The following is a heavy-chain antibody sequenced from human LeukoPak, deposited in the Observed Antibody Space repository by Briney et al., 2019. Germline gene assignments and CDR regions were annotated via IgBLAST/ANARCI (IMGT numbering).Heavy chain of an antibody. J-gene: IGHJ4*02. V-gene: IGHV4-38-2*02. Sequence: SETLSLTCTVSGGSISSGYYWGWIRQPPGKGLEWIGSIYHSGSTYYNPSLKSRVTISVDTSKNQFSLKLSSVTAADTAVYYCARAEWELLGDDYWGQGTLVTVSS. CDR3: ARAEWELLGDDY. CDR2: IYHSGST. CDR1: GGSISSGYY. D-gene: IGHD1-26*01.